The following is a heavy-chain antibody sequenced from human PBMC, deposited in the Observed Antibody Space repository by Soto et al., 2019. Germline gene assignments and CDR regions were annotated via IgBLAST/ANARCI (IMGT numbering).Heavy chain of an antibody. V-gene: IGHV1-18*01. CDR3: ARLHDYWIGSNWFDP. CDR1: GYTFTSYG. D-gene: IGHD3-3*01. J-gene: IGHJ5*02. Sequence: ASVKVSCKASGYTFTSYGISWVRQAPGQGLEWMGWISAYNGNTNYAQKLQGRVTMTTDTSTSTAYMELRSLRSDDTAVYYCARLHDYWIGSNWFDPWGQGTLVTVSS. CDR2: ISAYNGNT.